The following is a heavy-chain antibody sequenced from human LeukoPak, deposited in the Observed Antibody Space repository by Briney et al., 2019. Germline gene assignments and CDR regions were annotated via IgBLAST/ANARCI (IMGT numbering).Heavy chain of an antibody. CDR3: ARDVSSSPAWWFDP. J-gene: IGHJ5*02. V-gene: IGHV1-46*01. CDR1: GYTFISNY. Sequence: ASVKVSCKAFGYTFISNYMHWVRQAPGQGLEWMGIINPSGGWTAYAQKFQGRVTMTRDMSTTTSYMELSSLRSEDTAVYYCARDVSSSPAWWFDPWGQGTLVTVSS. D-gene: IGHD6-6*01. CDR2: INPSGGWT.